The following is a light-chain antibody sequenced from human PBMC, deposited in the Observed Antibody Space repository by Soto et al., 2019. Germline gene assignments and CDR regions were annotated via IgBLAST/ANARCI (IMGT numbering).Light chain of an antibody. V-gene: IGKV3-15*01. Sequence: EIVMTQSPATPSVSPGERATISCRASQSVSSNLAWYQQKPGQAPRLLIYGASTRATGIPARFSGSGSGTEFTLTISSLQSEDFAVYYCQQYNNWPRGTFGQGTKVDIK. CDR1: QSVSSN. CDR2: GAS. J-gene: IGKJ2*01. CDR3: QQYNNWPRGT.